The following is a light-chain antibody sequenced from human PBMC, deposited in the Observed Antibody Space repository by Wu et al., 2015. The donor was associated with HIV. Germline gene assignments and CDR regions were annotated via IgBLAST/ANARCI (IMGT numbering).Light chain of an antibody. Sequence: DIQMTQSPSTLSASIGDRVTTTCRASQSISYWLAWYQQKPGQAPKLLIYKASTLESGVPSRFSGSGSGTEFTLTISSLQPDDFATYYCQQYNNYYSFGQGTKLEIK. CDR3: QQYNNYYS. CDR2: KAS. J-gene: IGKJ2*03. V-gene: IGKV1-5*03. CDR1: QSISYW.